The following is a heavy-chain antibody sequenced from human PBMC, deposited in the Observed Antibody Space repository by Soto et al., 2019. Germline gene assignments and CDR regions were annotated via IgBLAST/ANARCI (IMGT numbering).Heavy chain of an antibody. CDR1: GFTFSSYS. V-gene: IGHV3-21*01. J-gene: IGHJ4*02. CDR2: ISSSSSYI. Sequence: PGGSLRLSCAASGFTFSSYSMNWVRQAPGKGLEWVSSISSSSSYIYYADSVKGRFTISRDNAKNSLYLQMNSLRAEDTAVYYCALTSAAAGTHFDYWGQGTLVTVSS. CDR3: ALTSAAAGTHFDY. D-gene: IGHD6-13*01.